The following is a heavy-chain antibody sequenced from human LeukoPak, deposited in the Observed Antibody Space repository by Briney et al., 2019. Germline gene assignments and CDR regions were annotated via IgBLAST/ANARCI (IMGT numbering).Heavy chain of an antibody. CDR3: ARTYYYGSGSYGWGYYYYYMDV. CDR2: IYYSGST. CDR1: GGSISSYY. Sequence: SETLSLTCTVSGGSISSYYWSWIRQPPGKGLEWIGYIYYSGSTNYNPSLKSRVTISVDTSKNQFSLKLSSVTAADTAVYYCARTYYYGSGSYGWGYYYYYMDVWGKGTTVTISS. J-gene: IGHJ6*03. D-gene: IGHD3-10*01. V-gene: IGHV4-59*01.